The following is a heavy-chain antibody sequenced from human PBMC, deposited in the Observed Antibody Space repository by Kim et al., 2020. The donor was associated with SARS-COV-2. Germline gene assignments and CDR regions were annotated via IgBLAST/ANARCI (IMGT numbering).Heavy chain of an antibody. CDR1: GGSISSYY. CDR2: IYYSGST. V-gene: IGHV4-59*01. J-gene: IGHJ6*02. CDR3: ARATGLWFGELFSTDYYYGIDV. D-gene: IGHD3-10*01. Sequence: SETLSLTCTVSGGSISSYYWSWIRQPPGKGLEWIGYIYYSGSTNYNPSLKSRVTISVDTSKNQFSLKLSSVTAADTAVYYCARATGLWFGELFSTDYYYGIDVWGQGTTVTVSS.